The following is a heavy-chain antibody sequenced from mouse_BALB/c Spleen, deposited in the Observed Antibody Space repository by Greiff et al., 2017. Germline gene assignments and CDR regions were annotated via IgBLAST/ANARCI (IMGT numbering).Heavy chain of an antibody. V-gene: IGHV6-6*01. Sequence: EVHLVESGGGLVQPGGSMKLSCAASGFTFSDSCMHWVRQSPEKGLEWVAEIRSKANNHATYYAVSVNGRFTISRDDSNSSVYLQMNSLRAEDTGIYYCTRRSRYVRNWGQGTTLTVSS. D-gene: IGHD2-14*01. CDR2: IRSKANNHAT. CDR1: GFTFSDSC. J-gene: IGHJ2*01. CDR3: TRRSRYVRN.